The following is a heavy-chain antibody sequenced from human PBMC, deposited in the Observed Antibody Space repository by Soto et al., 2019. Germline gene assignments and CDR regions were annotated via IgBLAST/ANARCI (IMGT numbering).Heavy chain of an antibody. V-gene: IGHV4-59*01. CDR1: GCSISSYY. CDR2: IYYSGST. J-gene: IGHJ4*02. Sequence: SSETLSLTCTVSGCSISSYYWSWMRQPPGKGLEWIGYIYYSGSTNYNPSLKSRVTISVDTSKNQFSLKLSSVTAADTAVYYCARGSGHDYGDYFDYWGQGTLVTVS. D-gene: IGHD4-17*01. CDR3: ARGSGHDYGDYFDY.